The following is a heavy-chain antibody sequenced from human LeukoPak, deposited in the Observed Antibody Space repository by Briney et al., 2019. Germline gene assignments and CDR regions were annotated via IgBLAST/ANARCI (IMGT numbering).Heavy chain of an antibody. D-gene: IGHD1-26*01. V-gene: IGHV3-20*04. Sequence: PPGGSLRLSCAASGFTFDDYGMSWVRQAPGKGLEWVSGINWNGGSTGYADSVKGRFTISRDNAKNSLYLQMNSLRAEDTAVYYCARDLNRIVGATIGYWGQGTLVTVSS. J-gene: IGHJ4*02. CDR3: ARDLNRIVGATIGY. CDR1: GFTFDDYG. CDR2: INWNGGST.